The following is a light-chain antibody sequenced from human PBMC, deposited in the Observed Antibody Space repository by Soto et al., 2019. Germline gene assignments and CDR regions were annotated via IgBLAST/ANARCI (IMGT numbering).Light chain of an antibody. CDR3: AAWADSLNVLYV. CDR2: NNN. Sequence: QSVLTQPPSASATPGQRVTISCSGSRSNIGTNAVNWYQQLPGTAPRLLIYNNNQRPSGVPDRFSGSKSGTSASLAISGLQSAYEATYFCAAWADSLNVLYVFGTGTKVTVL. CDR1: RSNIGTNA. V-gene: IGLV1-44*01. J-gene: IGLJ1*01.